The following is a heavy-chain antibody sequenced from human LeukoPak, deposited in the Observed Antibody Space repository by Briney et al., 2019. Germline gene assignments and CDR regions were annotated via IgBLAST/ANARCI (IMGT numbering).Heavy chain of an antibody. D-gene: IGHD3-3*01. CDR1: GFTVSSYE. Sequence: GGSLRLSCAASGFTVSSYEMNWVRQAPGKGLEWVSYISSSGSTIYYADSVKGRFTISRDNAKNSLYLQMNSLRAEDTAVYYCARGQFWSGYHGNWYFDLWGRGTLVTVSS. J-gene: IGHJ2*01. CDR2: ISSSGSTI. CDR3: ARGQFWSGYHGNWYFDL. V-gene: IGHV3-48*03.